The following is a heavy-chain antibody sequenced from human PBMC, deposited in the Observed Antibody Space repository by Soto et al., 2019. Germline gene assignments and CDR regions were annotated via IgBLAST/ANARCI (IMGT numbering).Heavy chain of an antibody. V-gene: IGHV4-34*01. CDR3: ASLAPPLGATTYP. CDR2: INHSGST. J-gene: IGHJ5*02. CDR1: GGSFSGYY. D-gene: IGHD1-26*01. Sequence: SETLSLTCAVYGGSFSGYYWSWIRQPPGKGLEWIGEINHSGSTNYNPSLKSRVTISVDTSKNQFSLKLSSVTAADTAVYYCASLAPPLGATTYPWSQGTLVTVSS.